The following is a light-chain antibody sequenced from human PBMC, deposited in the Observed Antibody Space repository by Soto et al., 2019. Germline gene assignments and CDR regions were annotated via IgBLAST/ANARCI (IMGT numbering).Light chain of an antibody. CDR2: GAS. CDR3: QQYTNWPLT. J-gene: IGKJ4*01. V-gene: IGKV3D-15*01. Sequence: EIAMTQSPDTLSVSPGERATLSCRASQSVYSNLAWYQQKPGQAPRLLIYGASTRATGTPARFSGSGSGTDVTVTISSLQAEDFAVYYCQQYTNWPLTFGGGTKVEIK. CDR1: QSVYSN.